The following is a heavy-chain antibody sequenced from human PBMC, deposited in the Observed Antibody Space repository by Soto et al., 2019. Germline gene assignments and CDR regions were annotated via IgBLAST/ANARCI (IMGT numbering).Heavy chain of an antibody. CDR3: ARVGFWSGYQEYYFDY. J-gene: IGHJ4*02. D-gene: IGHD3-3*01. CDR1: GGSISSYY. V-gene: IGHV4-59*01. CDR2: IYYSGST. Sequence: SETLSLTCTVSGGSISSYYWSWIRQPPGKGLEWIGYIYYSGSTNYNPSLKSRVTISVDTSKNQFSLKLSSVTAADTAVYYCARVGFWSGYQEYYFDYWGQGTLVTVSS.